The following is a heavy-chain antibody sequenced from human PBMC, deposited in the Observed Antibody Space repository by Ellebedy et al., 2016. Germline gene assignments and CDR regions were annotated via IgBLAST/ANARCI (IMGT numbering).Heavy chain of an antibody. CDR3: AKDFSVAPGNVNWFNP. J-gene: IGHJ5*02. V-gene: IGHV4-59*12. CDR1: GASNSDYY. CDR2: MSHTGAS. Sequence: SETLSLXXSVSGASNSDYYWSWIRQPPGKGLEWIAYMSHTGASNSSPSLKSRVTMSVDTSKSQFSLKMRSVTAADTAVYYCAKDFSVAPGNVNWFNPWGQGTLVTVSS. D-gene: IGHD6-13*01.